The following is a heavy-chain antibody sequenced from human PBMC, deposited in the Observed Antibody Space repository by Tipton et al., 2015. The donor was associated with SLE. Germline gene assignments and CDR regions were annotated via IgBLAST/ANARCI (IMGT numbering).Heavy chain of an antibody. J-gene: IGHJ6*03. Sequence: TLSLTCSVSGDSMTSGSYYWSWMRQSAGTGLEWIWRIYPSGSANYNPSLKSRVSMSVDTSKSHFSLRLTSVTAADSAVYFCARSTSYYDSGAHYYMDVWGEGTTVTVSS. CDR2: IYPSGSA. V-gene: IGHV4-61*02. CDR1: GDSMTSGSYY. D-gene: IGHD3-10*01. CDR3: ARSTSYYDSGAHYYMDV.